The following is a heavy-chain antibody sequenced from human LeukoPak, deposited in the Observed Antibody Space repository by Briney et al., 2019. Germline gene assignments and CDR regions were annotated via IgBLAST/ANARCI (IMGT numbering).Heavy chain of an antibody. D-gene: IGHD6-19*01. J-gene: IGHJ4*02. V-gene: IGHV4-30-4*01. CDR3: ARVLSGWSFDY. Sequence: SETLSLTCTVSGGSISSGDYYWSWIRQPPGKGLEWIGYIYYSGSTYYNPSLKSRVTISVDTSKNQLSLKLSSVTAADTAVYYCARVLSGWSFDYWGQGTLVTVSS. CDR2: IYYSGST. CDR1: GGSISSGDYY.